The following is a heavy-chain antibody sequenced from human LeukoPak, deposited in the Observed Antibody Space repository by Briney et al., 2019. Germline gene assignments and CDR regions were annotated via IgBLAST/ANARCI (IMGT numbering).Heavy chain of an antibody. Sequence: SVKVSCKASGGTFSSYAISWGRQAPGQGLEWMGGIIPIFGTANYAQKFQGRVTITTDESTSTAYMELSSLRSEDTAVYYCARTPKTPYSSSWFSYYFDYWGQGTLVTVSS. CDR1: GGTFSSYA. V-gene: IGHV1-69*05. CDR3: ARTPKTPYSSSWFSYYFDY. CDR2: IIPIFGTA. D-gene: IGHD6-13*01. J-gene: IGHJ4*02.